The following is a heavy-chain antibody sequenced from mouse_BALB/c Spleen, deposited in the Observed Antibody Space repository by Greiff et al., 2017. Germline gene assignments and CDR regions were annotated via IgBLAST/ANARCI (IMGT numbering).Heavy chain of an antibody. V-gene: IGHV5-6*01. Sequence: EVMLVESGGDLVKPGGSLKLSCAASGFTFSSYGMSWVRQTPDKRLEWVATISSGGSYTYYPDSVKGRFTISRDNAKNTLYLQMSSLKSEDTAMYYCARQAGNLYYAMDYWGQGTSVTVAS. CDR2: ISSGGSYT. CDR3: ARQAGNLYYAMDY. CDR1: GFTFSSYG. D-gene: IGHD2-1*01. J-gene: IGHJ4*01.